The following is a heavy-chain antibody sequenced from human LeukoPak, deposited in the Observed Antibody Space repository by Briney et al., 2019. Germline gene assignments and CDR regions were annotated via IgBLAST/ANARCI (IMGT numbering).Heavy chain of an antibody. D-gene: IGHD2-2*01. J-gene: IGHJ4*02. CDR3: ATGGGSRGYFDY. CDR2: INPGGGST. V-gene: IGHV1-46*01. CDR1: GYTFTNYY. Sequence: ASVKVSCKASGYTFTNYYMQWVRQAPGQGLEWMGMINPGGGSTSYAQKFQGRVTMTRDTSTTTAYMELSSLRSEDTAVYYCATGGGSRGYFDYWGQGALVTVSS.